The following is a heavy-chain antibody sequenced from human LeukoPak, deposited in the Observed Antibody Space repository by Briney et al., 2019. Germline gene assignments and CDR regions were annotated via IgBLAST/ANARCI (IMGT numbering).Heavy chain of an antibody. J-gene: IGHJ5*02. CDR1: GYTFTGYY. Sequence: ASVKVSCKASGYTFTGYYIHWVRQAPGQGLEWMGRINPNNGGTNYAQKFQGWVTMTRDTSISTAYMELSRLRSDDTAVYYCARGGLQDWFDPWGQGTLVTVSS. V-gene: IGHV1-2*04. CDR3: ARGGLQDWFDP. CDR2: INPNNGGT. D-gene: IGHD5-24*01.